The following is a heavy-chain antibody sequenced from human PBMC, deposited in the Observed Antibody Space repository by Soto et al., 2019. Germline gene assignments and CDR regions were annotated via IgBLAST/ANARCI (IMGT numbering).Heavy chain of an antibody. D-gene: IGHD2-2*01. Sequence: SETLSLTCSVSGGSISSGDYYWSWIRQPPGKGLEWIGYMFYTGTTYYNPSLKSRVAISVDTSKNQFSLKLRSVTAADTAVYHCARVVSFCSSPSGRGRNWFDPWGPGTLVTFSS. CDR2: MFYTGTT. CDR3: ARVVSFCSSPSGRGRNWFDP. CDR1: GGSISSGDYY. V-gene: IGHV4-30-4*01. J-gene: IGHJ5*02.